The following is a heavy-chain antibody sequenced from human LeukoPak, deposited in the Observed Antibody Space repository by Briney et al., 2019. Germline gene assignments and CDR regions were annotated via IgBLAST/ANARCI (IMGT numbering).Heavy chain of an antibody. D-gene: IGHD5-18*01. Sequence: PGGSLRLSCAASGFTFSSYWMHWVRHTPGKGLVWVSRIKSDGSSTSYADSMKGRFTISRDNAKNTLYLQMNSLRAEDTAVYYCARDGYSFGHDFDYWGQGTLVTVSS. CDR2: IKSDGSST. CDR1: GFTFSSYW. CDR3: ARDGYSFGHDFDY. J-gene: IGHJ4*02. V-gene: IGHV3-74*01.